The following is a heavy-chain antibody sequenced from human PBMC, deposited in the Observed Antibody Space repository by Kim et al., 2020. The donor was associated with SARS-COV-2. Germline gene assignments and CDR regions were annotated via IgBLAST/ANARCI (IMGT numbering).Heavy chain of an antibody. CDR2: IYSGGSST. Sequence: GGSLRLSCAASGFTFSSYAMSWVRQAPGKGLEWVSVIYSGGSSTYYADSVKGRFTISRDNSKNTLYLQMNSLRAEDTPVYYCAKERGFGEPIPPLFNYYGMDVWGQGTTVTVSS. CDR3: AKERGFGEPIPPLFNYYGMDV. CDR1: GFTFSSYA. J-gene: IGHJ6*02. D-gene: IGHD3-10*01. V-gene: IGHV3-23*03.